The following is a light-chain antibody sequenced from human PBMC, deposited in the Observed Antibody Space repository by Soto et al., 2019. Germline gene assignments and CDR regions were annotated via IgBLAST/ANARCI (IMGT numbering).Light chain of an antibody. Sequence: QSALTQPASVSGSPGQSITISCTGTSSDVGGYNYVSWYQQHPGKAPKLMIYEVSNRPSGVSNRFSGSKCGNTASLTISGLQAEDEADYYCSSYTSSSTVVFGGGTQLTVL. CDR2: EVS. CDR1: SSDVGGYNY. J-gene: IGLJ2*01. CDR3: SSYTSSSTVV. V-gene: IGLV2-14*01.